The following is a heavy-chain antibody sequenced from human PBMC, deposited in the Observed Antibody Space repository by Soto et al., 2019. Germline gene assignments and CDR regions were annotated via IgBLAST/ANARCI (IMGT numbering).Heavy chain of an antibody. Sequence: QVSLKESGPVLVKPTETLTLTCTVSGFSLSNPRMGVSWIRQPPGKALEWLAHIFSNDDKSYSTSLKSRVAISKDTSKSQVVLTMTNMDPVDTATYYCARVYDSSGYEYWGQGPLVTVSS. J-gene: IGHJ4*02. CDR3: ARVYDSSGYEY. D-gene: IGHD3-22*01. V-gene: IGHV2-26*01. CDR2: IFSNDDK. CDR1: GFSLSNPRMG.